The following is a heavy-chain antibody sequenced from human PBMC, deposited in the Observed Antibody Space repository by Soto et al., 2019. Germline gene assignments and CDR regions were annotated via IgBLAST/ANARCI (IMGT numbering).Heavy chain of an antibody. CDR2: ISHDGTNR. D-gene: IGHD3-3*01. Sequence: GGSLRLSCAASGFAFNIYAIHWVRQAPGKGLEWVAVISHDGTNRYYTDSVRGRFTISRDNSKNTVYLEMDSLRANDTAVYYCARSSGVPTPDFDYWGQGTLVTVSS. J-gene: IGHJ4*02. CDR3: ARSSGVPTPDFDY. V-gene: IGHV3-30-3*01. CDR1: GFAFNIYA.